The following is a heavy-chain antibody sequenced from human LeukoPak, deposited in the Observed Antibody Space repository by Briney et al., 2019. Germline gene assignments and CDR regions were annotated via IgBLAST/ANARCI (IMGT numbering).Heavy chain of an antibody. CDR2: IYPGDSDT. Sequence: GESLKISCKGSGYSFTSYWISWVRQMPGKGLEWMGIIYPGDSDTRYSPSFQGQVTISADKSISTAYLQWSSLKASDTAMYYCARRGYCGGDCYSTGPVDYWGQGTLVTVSS. D-gene: IGHD2-21*02. CDR3: ARRGYCGGDCYSTGPVDY. CDR1: GYSFTSYW. J-gene: IGHJ4*02. V-gene: IGHV5-51*01.